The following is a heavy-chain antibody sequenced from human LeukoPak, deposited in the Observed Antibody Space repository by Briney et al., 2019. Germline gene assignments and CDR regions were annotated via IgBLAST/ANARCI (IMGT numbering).Heavy chain of an antibody. V-gene: IGHV4-59*01. D-gene: IGHD3-22*01. Sequence: SETLSLTCTVSGDSISGYYWSWIRQSPGKGLEWIGYIYYSGSTNYNPSLKSRVTISVDTSKNQFSLKLSSVTAADTAVYYCARADYYDSSGYFQYGMDVWGQGTTVTVSS. CDR3: ARADYYDSSGYFQYGMDV. CDR1: GDSISGYY. CDR2: IYYSGST. J-gene: IGHJ6*02.